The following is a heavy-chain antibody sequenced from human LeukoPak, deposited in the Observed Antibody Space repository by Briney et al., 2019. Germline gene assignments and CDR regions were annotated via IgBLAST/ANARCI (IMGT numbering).Heavy chain of an antibody. CDR3: ARTSSSSFSSPDWFDP. CDR2: IIPIFGTA. J-gene: IGHJ5*02. D-gene: IGHD6-6*01. Sequence: ASVKVSCKASGGTFSSYAISWVRQAPGQGLEWMGGIIPIFGTANYAQKFQGRVTITADESTSTAYMELSSLRSEDTAVYYCARTSSSSFSSPDWFDPWGQGTLVTVSS. CDR1: GGTFSSYA. V-gene: IGHV1-69*13.